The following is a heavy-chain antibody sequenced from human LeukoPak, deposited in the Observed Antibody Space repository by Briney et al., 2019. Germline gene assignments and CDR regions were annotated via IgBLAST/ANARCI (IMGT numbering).Heavy chain of an antibody. CDR1: GFTFSSYG. CDR3: AREALRFFDY. J-gene: IGHJ4*02. Sequence: PGGSLRLSCAASGFTFSSYGMHWVRQAPGEGLEWVAFIRYDGSNKYYADSVKGRFTISRDNSKNTLYLQMNSLRAEDTAVYYCAREALRFFDYWGQGTLVTVSS. CDR2: IRYDGSNK. V-gene: IGHV3-30*02. D-gene: IGHD3-3*01.